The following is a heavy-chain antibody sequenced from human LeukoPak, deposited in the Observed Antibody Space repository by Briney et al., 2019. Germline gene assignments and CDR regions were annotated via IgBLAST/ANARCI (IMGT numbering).Heavy chain of an antibody. CDR1: GGSFSGYY. Sequence: SETLSLTCAVYGGSFSGYYWSWIRQPPGKGLEWIGEINHSGSTNYNPSLKSRVTISVDTSKNQFSLKLSSVTAADTAVYYCARDYYDSSGSNDAFDIWGQGAMVTVSS. D-gene: IGHD3-22*01. V-gene: IGHV4-34*01. CDR2: INHSGST. CDR3: ARDYYDSSGSNDAFDI. J-gene: IGHJ3*02.